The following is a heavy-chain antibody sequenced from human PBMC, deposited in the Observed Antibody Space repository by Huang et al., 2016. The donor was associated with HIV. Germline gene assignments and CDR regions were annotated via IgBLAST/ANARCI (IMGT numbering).Heavy chain of an antibody. CDR1: GYGFSSYW. J-gene: IGHJ4*02. CDR2: ISPRDPEP. D-gene: IGHD5-18*01. CDR3: ARQVDGFRSHFDF. V-gene: IGHV5-51*01. Sequence: EVLLVQSGAELKEPGESLKISCKASGYGFSSYWIGWVRQKSGKGLEWRWIISPRDPEPKDSPSFDGQVTISAHKATRTAYLQWESLKAPDTAIYFCARQVDGFRSHFDFWGQGTLVSVSS.